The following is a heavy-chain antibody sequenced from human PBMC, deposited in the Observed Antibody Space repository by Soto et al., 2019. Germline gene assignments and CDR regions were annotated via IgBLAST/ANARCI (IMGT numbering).Heavy chain of an antibody. D-gene: IGHD2-2*01. CDR2: IYYSGTP. J-gene: IGHJ5*02. CDR3: ARDLGFCSSTSCFPYFEP. V-gene: IGHV4-59*01. CDR1: GGSITSFY. Sequence: QVQLQESGPGLVKPSETLSLSCTVSGGSITSFYWSWIRQPPGKGLEWIGYIYYSGTPNYNPSLKSRVTLSVVTSKNQCSLKLTSVTAADTAVYYCARDLGFCSSTSCFPYFEPWGQGTLVTVSS.